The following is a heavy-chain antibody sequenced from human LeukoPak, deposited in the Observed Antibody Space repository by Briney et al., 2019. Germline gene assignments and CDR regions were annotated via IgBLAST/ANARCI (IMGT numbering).Heavy chain of an antibody. J-gene: IGHJ4*02. D-gene: IGHD3-3*01. CDR2: ISYDGSNK. CDR1: GFTFSSYG. Sequence: RSLRLSCAASGFTFSSYGMHWVRQAPGKGLEWVAVISYDGSNKYYADSVKGRFTISRDNSKNTLYLQMNSLRAEDTAVYYCAKDRERLSNMIDYWGQGTLVTVSS. V-gene: IGHV3-30*18. CDR3: AKDRERLSNMIDY.